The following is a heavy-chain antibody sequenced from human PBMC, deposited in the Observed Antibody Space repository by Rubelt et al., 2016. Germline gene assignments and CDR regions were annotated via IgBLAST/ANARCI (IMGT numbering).Heavy chain of an antibody. CDR1: GGSISNYY. CDR2: IHSSGTT. D-gene: IGHD6-25*01. J-gene: IGHJ3*02. Sequence: QVQLQESGPGLVKPSETLSLTCTVSGGSISNYYWSWIRQPAGKGLEWTGRIHSSGTTTYNSSLRSLVTMSLDTSKNRFSLKLSSVTAADTAVYYCARRSPIVAAGDAFDIWGQGTMVTISS. CDR3: ARRSPIVAAGDAFDI. V-gene: IGHV4-4*07.